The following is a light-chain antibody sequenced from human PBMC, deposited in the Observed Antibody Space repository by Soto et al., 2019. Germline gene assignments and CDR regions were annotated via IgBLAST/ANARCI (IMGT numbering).Light chain of an antibody. J-gene: IGKJ1*01. V-gene: IGKV3-20*01. CDR1: QSVTSNY. CDR2: GIS. CDR3: QQYNNWPRT. Sequence: EVVMTQSPATLSVSPGERATLSCRARQSVTSNYLAWYQQKPGQAPRLLIYGISTRATGVPDRFSGSGSGTDFTLTISRLEPEDFAVYYCQQYNNWPRTFGQGTKVDIK.